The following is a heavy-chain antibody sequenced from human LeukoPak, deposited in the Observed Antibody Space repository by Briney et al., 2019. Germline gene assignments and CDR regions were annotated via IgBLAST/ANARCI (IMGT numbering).Heavy chain of an antibody. CDR1: GGSFSGYY. CDR2: INHSGST. V-gene: IGHV4-34*01. CDR3: ARRYYGSGSYGH. J-gene: IGHJ4*02. D-gene: IGHD3-10*01. Sequence: KPSETLSLTCAVYGGSFSGYYWSWIRQPPGKGLEWVGEINHSGSTNYNPSLKSRVTISVDTSKNQFSLKLSSVTAADTAVYYCARRYYGSGSYGHWGQGTLVTVSS.